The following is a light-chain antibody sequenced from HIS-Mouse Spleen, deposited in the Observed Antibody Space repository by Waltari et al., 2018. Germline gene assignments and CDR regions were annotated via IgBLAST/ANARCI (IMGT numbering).Light chain of an antibody. CDR3: CSYAGSYTWV. CDR1: SSDVGGYNY. Sequence: QSALTQPRSVSGSPGQSVTISCTGTSSDVGGYNYVSWYQQHPGKAPKLMIYDVSKRPSVVPDRFSCSKSGHTASLTISGLQAEDDADYYCCSYAGSYTWVFGGGTKLTVL. CDR2: DVS. J-gene: IGLJ3*02. V-gene: IGLV2-11*01.